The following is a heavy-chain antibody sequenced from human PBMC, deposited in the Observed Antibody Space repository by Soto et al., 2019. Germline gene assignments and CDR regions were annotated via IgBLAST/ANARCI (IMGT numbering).Heavy chain of an antibody. CDR3: ARGTGSGWYYYYYGMDV. D-gene: IGHD6-19*01. CDR2: TYYRSKWYN. Sequence: LSLTCAISGDSVSSNSAAWNWIRQSPSRGLEWLGRTYYRSKWYNDYAVSVKSRITINPDTSKNQFSLQLNSVTPEDTAVYYCARGTGSGWYYYYYGMDVWGQGTTVTVSS. V-gene: IGHV6-1*01. J-gene: IGHJ6*02. CDR1: GDSVSSNSAA.